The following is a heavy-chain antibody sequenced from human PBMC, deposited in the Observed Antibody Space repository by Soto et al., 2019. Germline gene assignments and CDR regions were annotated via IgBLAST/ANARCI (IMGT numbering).Heavy chain of an antibody. CDR3: ARGPSSITIFGVVVSQTRNNWFDP. J-gene: IGHJ5*02. Sequence: ASVKVSCKASGYTFTSYYMHWVRQAPGQGLEWMGIINPSGGSTSYAQKFQGRVTMTRDTSTSTVYMELSSLRSEDTAVYYCARGPSSITIFGVVVSQTRNNWFDPWGHGTLVTVSS. V-gene: IGHV1-46*01. CDR1: GYTFTSYY. D-gene: IGHD3-3*01. CDR2: INPSGGST.